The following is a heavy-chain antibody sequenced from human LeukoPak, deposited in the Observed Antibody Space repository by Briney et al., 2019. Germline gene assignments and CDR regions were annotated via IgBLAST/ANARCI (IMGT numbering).Heavy chain of an antibody. Sequence: PGGSLRLSCAASGFTFSSYAMSWVRQAPGKGLEWVSVISGSGYSTYYADSVKGRFTISRDNSKNTLYLQMNSLRAEDTAVYYCAKVRSRSTAEYFQDWGQGTLVTVSS. V-gene: IGHV3-23*01. CDR1: GFTFSSYA. CDR3: AKVRSRSTAEYFQD. CDR2: ISGSGYST. D-gene: IGHD1-26*01. J-gene: IGHJ1*01.